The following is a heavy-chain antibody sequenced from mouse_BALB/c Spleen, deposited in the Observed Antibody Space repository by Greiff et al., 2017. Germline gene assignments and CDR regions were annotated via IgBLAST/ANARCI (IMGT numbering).Heavy chain of an antibody. Sequence: VQLQQSGAELAKPGASVKMSCKASGYTFTSYWMHWVKQRPGQGLEWIGYINPSTGYTEYNQKFKDKATLTADKSSSTAYMQLSSLTSEDSAVYYCARRSYYGNYDYWGQGTTLTVSS. D-gene: IGHD2-1*01. CDR2: INPSTGYT. CDR3: ARRSYYGNYDY. V-gene: IGHV1-7*01. CDR1: GYTFTSYW. J-gene: IGHJ2*01.